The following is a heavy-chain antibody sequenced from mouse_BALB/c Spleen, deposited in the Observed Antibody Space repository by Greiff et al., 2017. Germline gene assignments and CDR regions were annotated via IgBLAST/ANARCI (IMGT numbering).Heavy chain of an antibody. D-gene: IGHD2-4*01. J-gene: IGHJ3*01. CDR2: IYPGDGDT. Sequence: QVQLQQSGAELARPGASVKLSCKASGYTFTSYWMQWVKQRPGQGLEWIGAIYPGDGDTRYTQKFKGKATLTADKSSSTAYMQLSSLASEDSAVYYCAREGTMITTSPAWFAYWGQGTLVTVSA. CDR3: AREGTMITTSPAWFAY. CDR1: GYTFTSYW. V-gene: IGHV1-87*01.